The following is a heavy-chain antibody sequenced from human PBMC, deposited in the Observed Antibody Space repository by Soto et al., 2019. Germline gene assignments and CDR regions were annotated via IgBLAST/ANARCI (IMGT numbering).Heavy chain of an antibody. Sequence: GGSLRLSCAASGFTFSSYAMHWVRQAPGKGLEWVAVISYDGSNKYYADSVKGRFTISRDNSKNTLYLQMNSLRAEDTAVYYCASDLAAAGNAFDYWGQGTLVTVSS. V-gene: IGHV3-30-3*01. D-gene: IGHD6-13*01. CDR3: ASDLAAAGNAFDY. CDR2: ISYDGSNK. CDR1: GFTFSSYA. J-gene: IGHJ4*02.